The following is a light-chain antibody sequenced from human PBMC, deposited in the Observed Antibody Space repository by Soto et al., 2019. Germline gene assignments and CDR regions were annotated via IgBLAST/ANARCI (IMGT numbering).Light chain of an antibody. CDR2: GNI. Sequence: QSVLTQPPSMSGAPGQRVTISCTGSSSDIGAGYDVHWYQQFPGTAPKLLIYGNINRPSGVPDRFSGAKSGTSASLAITGLQAEDEADYDCQSYDSSLGGSKGVFGGGTKLTVL. CDR1: SSDIGAGYD. CDR3: QSYDSSLGGSKGV. V-gene: IGLV1-40*01. J-gene: IGLJ3*02.